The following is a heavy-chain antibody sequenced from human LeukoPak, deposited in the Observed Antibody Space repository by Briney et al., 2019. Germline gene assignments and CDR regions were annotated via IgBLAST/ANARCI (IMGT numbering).Heavy chain of an antibody. V-gene: IGHV3-21*01. CDR1: GFTFSNYS. Sequence: PWGSLRLSCAASGFTFSNYSMNWVRQAPGKGLEWVSSISSSSSYIYYADSVNGRFTISRDNAKTLLYLQMNGRKSEDKAVYYCSGVYGGHADYWGQGTLVTVSS. CDR3: SGVYGGHADY. CDR2: ISSSSSYI. J-gene: IGHJ4*02. D-gene: IGHD4-23*01.